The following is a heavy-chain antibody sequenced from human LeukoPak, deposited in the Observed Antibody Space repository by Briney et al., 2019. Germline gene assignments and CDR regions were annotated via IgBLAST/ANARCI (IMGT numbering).Heavy chain of an antibody. CDR1: GYTFTGYY. CDR2: INPNSGGT. CDR3: ARCSSGWYVYYYYGMDV. Sequence: ASVKVSCKASGYTFTGYYMHWVRQAPGQGLEWMGWINPNSGGTNYAQKFQGRVTMTRDTSISTAYVELSRLRSDDTAVYYCARCSSGWYVYYYYGMDVWGQGTTVTVSS. D-gene: IGHD6-19*01. V-gene: IGHV1-2*02. J-gene: IGHJ6*02.